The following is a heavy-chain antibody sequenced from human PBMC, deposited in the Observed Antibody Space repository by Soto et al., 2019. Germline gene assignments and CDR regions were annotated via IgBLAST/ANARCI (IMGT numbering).Heavy chain of an antibody. CDR3: ARRAYPGFDY. V-gene: IGHV4-4*02. J-gene: IGHJ4*02. CDR1: SGSINSSNW. CDR2: IYYSGST. Sequence: QEQLQESGPGLVKPSGTLSLTCAVSSGSINSSNWWSWVRQPPGKGLEWIGEIYYSGSTDYNPSLKSRVSISVDKSKNQFTLILNSVTAADTAVYYCARRAYPGFDYWGQGTLVTVYS.